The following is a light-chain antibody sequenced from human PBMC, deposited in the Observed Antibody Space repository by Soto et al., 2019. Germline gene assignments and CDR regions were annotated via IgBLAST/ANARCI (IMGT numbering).Light chain of an antibody. V-gene: IGLV1-40*01. CDR2: GNS. CDR1: SSNIGAGYD. CDR3: QSYDSSLSGVV. Sequence: QLVLTQPPSVSWAPGQRVTIYCTRSSSNIGAGYDVHWYQQLPGTAPKLLIYGNSNRPSGVPDRFSGSKSGTSASLAITGLQAEDEADYYCQSYDSSLSGVVFGGGTKVTVL. J-gene: IGLJ2*01.